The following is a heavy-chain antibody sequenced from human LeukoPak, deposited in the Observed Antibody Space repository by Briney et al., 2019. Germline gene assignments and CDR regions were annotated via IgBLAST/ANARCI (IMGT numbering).Heavy chain of an antibody. Sequence: GGSLRLSCAASGFTFSGSAMHWVRQASGKGLEWVGRIRSKANSYATAYAASVKGRFTISRDDSKNTAYLQMNSLKTEDTAVYYCFNYYDSSGYQYWGQGTLVTVSS. V-gene: IGHV3-73*01. CDR2: IRSKANSYAT. J-gene: IGHJ4*02. CDR1: GFTFSGSA. CDR3: FNYYDSSGYQY. D-gene: IGHD3-22*01.